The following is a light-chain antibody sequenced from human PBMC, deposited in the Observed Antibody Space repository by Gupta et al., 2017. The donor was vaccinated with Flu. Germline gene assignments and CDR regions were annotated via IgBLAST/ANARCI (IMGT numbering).Light chain of an antibody. CDR2: RDT. V-gene: IGLV1-44*01. J-gene: IGLJ1*01. CDR1: TSNIGSNS. Sequence: QSVLTQHPSASGPAGQRATIPGFGSTSNIGSNSVHWFQHFPGTTPKLLISRDTQRPPGVPDRFSASKSGTSASLAISGPQSEDEALYYCAAWDDSLNGYVFGTGTKVTVL. CDR3: AAWDDSLNGYV.